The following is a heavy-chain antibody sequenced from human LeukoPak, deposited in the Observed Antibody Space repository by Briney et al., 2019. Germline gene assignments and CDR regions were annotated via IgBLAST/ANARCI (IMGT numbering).Heavy chain of an antibody. Sequence: GASVKVSCKASGYTFTGYAISWVRQAPGQGLEWMGWVSAYNGATNYAQNFQDRVTMTTDTPTTTAYMEVRSLRSDDTAVYYCARVDLYYDSSGYSQAANDYWGQGTLVTVSS. D-gene: IGHD3-22*01. V-gene: IGHV1-18*01. CDR2: VSAYNGAT. CDR1: GYTFTGYA. J-gene: IGHJ4*02. CDR3: ARVDLYYDSSGYSQAANDY.